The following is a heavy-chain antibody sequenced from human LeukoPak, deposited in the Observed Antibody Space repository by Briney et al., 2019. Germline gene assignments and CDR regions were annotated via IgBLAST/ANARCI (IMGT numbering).Heavy chain of an antibody. V-gene: IGHV4-59*01. Sequence: PSETLSLTCPVSGGSISNYYYWTWIRQPPGKGLEWIGYVYYTGSTNFNPSLKSRVTMSLDTSRNQFSLKLTSLTAADTAVYYCARGAMATTPFFDYWGQGILVAVSS. CDR2: VYYTGST. CDR1: GGSISNYY. J-gene: IGHJ4*02. D-gene: IGHD5-24*01. CDR3: ARGAMATTPFFDY.